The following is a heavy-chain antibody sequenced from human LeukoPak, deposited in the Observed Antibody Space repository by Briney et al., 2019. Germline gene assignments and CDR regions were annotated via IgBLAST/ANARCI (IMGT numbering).Heavy chain of an antibody. J-gene: IGHJ5*02. D-gene: IGHD6-13*01. CDR2: IRYDGSNK. CDR3: AKVVGRVAAAGT. V-gene: IGHV3-30*02. CDR1: GFTFSSYG. Sequence: PGGSLRLSCAASGFTFSSYGMHWVRQAPGKGLEWVALIRYDGSNKYYADSVKGRFTISRDNSKNTLYLQMNSLRAEDTAVYYCAKVVGRVAAAGTWGQGTLVTVSS.